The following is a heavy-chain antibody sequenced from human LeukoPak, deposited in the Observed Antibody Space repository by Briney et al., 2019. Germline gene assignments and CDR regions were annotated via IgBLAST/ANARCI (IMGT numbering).Heavy chain of an antibody. CDR2: ISYDGSNK. CDR1: GESFSDHY. D-gene: IGHD6-13*01. V-gene: IGHV3-30*03. J-gene: IGHJ5*02. Sequence: LSLTCAVYGESFSDHYWSWIRQPPGKGLEWVAVISYDGSNKYYADSVKGRFTISRDNAKNSLYLQMNSLRAEDTAMYYCARDKGSSWWFDPWGQGTRVTVSS. CDR3: ARDKGSSWWFDP.